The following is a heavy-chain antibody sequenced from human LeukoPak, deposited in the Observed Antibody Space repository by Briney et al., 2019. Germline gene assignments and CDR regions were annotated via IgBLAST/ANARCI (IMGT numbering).Heavy chain of an antibody. D-gene: IGHD4-17*01. J-gene: IGHJ4*02. CDR1: GGSIKTINTYY. Sequence: SETLSLTCTVSGGSIKTINTYYWHWIRHPPGKGLEWIGYVSDSGSTNSNPSLKSRVTSSVDTSENHLSLKLRSVTAADTAVYYCARMTTVITHFDYWGQGTLVTVSS. V-gene: IGHV4-61*03. CDR2: VSDSGST. CDR3: ARMTTVITHFDY.